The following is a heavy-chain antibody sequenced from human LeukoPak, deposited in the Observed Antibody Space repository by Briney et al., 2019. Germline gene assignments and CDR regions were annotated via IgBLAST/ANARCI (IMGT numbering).Heavy chain of an antibody. V-gene: IGHV4-59*01. CDR1: DDSITIYY. CDR2: IDHTGST. Sequence: SETLSLTCTVSDDSITIYYWSWIRQPPGKGLEWIGYIDHTGSTNYNPSLNSRVTISRDTSKNHFPLELSSATGADTAVYFCASSSGWYCNFDDWGKGTLVTV. J-gene: IGHJ4*02. CDR3: ASSSGWYCNFDD. D-gene: IGHD6-19*01.